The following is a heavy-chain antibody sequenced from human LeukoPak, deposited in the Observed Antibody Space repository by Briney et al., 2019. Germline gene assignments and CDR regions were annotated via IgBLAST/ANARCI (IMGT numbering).Heavy chain of an antibody. Sequence: GGSLRLSCAASGFTFSSYEMNWVRQAPGKGPEWVSYISSSGSTIYYADSVKGRFTISRDNAKNSLYLQMNSLRAEDTAVYYCARGIQLWLLGGNFDYWGQGTLVTVSS. V-gene: IGHV3-48*03. D-gene: IGHD5-18*01. CDR1: GFTFSSYE. J-gene: IGHJ4*02. CDR3: ARGIQLWLLGGNFDY. CDR2: ISSSGSTI.